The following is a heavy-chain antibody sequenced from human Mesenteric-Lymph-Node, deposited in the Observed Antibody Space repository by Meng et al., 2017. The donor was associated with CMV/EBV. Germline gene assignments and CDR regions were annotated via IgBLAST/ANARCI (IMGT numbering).Heavy chain of an antibody. CDR3: ARDLARF. Sequence: QEQLVQSGAEVKKPGASVKVSCKASGYTFTSFDINWVRQATGQGLEWMGRINPNSGGTNYAQKFQGRVTMTRDTSISTAYMELSRLRSDDTAVYYCARDLARFWGQGTLVTVSS. V-gene: IGHV1-2*06. CDR2: INPNSGGT. CDR1: GYTFTSFD. J-gene: IGHJ4*02.